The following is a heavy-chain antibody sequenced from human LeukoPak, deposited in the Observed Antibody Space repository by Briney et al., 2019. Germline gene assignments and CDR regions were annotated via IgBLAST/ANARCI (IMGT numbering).Heavy chain of an antibody. CDR1: GYTFTGYY. D-gene: IGHD3-22*01. CDR2: INPNSGGT. Sequence: ASVKVSCKASGYTFTGYYMHWVRQAPGQGLEWMGWINPNSGGTNYAQKFQGRVTMTRDTSISTAYMELSRLRSDDTAVYYCARDLNYDSSGYTILCYDYWGQGTLVTVSS. V-gene: IGHV1-2*02. J-gene: IGHJ4*02. CDR3: ARDLNYDSSGYTILCYDY.